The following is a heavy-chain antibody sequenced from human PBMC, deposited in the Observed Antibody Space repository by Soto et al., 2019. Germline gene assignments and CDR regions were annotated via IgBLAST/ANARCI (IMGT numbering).Heavy chain of an antibody. V-gene: IGHV3-53*01. D-gene: IGHD2-15*01. CDR1: GFTVNSSY. CDR2: IESGGST. CDR3: AKDLGPLRLLNYYFYGLDV. J-gene: IGHJ6*02. Sequence: PVGSLRLSCNASGFTVNSSYMSWVRQAPVMGLEWVAVIESGGSTHYADSVKGRFTISRDNSKNMIYLQLDTLRADDTAVYYCAKDLGPLRLLNYYFYGLDVWGQGTTVTVSS.